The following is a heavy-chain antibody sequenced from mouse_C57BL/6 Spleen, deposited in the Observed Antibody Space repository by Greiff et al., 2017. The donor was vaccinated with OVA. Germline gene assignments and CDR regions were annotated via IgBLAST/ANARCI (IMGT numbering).Heavy chain of an antibody. CDR2: IYPGDGDT. J-gene: IGHJ1*03. CDR1: GYAFSSSW. D-gene: IGHD1-1*01. CDR3: ARGGTTVVAAHWDFDV. V-gene: IGHV1-82*01. Sequence: VQLQQSGPELVKPGASVKLSCTASGYAFSSSWMNWVKQRPGKGLEWIGRIYPGDGDTNYTGKFKGKATLTADKSSSTAYMQLSSLTSEDSAVYFCARGGTTVVAAHWDFDVWGTGTTVTVSS.